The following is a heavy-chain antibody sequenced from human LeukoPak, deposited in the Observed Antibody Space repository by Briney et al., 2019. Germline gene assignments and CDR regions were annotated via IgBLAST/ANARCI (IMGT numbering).Heavy chain of an antibody. CDR2: VYHSGST. V-gene: IGHV4-59*04. CDR1: GGSISSYY. CDR3: ARRHSSGWLFDY. J-gene: IGHJ4*02. Sequence: PSETLSLTCTVSGGSISSYYWGWVRQPPGKGLEWIGNVYHSGSTFYNPSLKSRVTMSVDTSKNQFSLKLSSVTAADTAVYYCARRHSSGWLFDYWGQETLVTVSS. D-gene: IGHD6-19*01.